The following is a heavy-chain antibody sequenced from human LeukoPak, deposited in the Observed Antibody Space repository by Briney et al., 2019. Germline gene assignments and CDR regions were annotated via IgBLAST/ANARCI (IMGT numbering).Heavy chain of an antibody. V-gene: IGHV3-74*01. J-gene: IGHJ4*02. CDR2: INSDGSST. CDR3: ARGPRYCSSTSCETFDY. Sequence: PGGSLRLSCAAPGFTFSSYWMHWVRQAPGKGLVWVSRINSDGSSTSYADSVKGRFTISRDNAKNSLYLQMNSLRAEDTAVYYCARGPRYCSSTSCETFDYWGQGTLVTVSS. D-gene: IGHD2-2*01. CDR1: GFTFSSYW.